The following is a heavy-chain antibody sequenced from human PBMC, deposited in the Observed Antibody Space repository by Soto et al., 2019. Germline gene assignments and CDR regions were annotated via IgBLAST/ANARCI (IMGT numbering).Heavy chain of an antibody. D-gene: IGHD2-2*01. CDR2: ISSGGSTV. J-gene: IGHJ4*02. CDR3: VRYCSTTLCNGVATRTFDY. Sequence: AGGSLRLSCAASGFTFSSYAMHWVRQAPGKGLEWVSYISSGGSTVYYADSVKGRFTISRDNTRNSLYLQMNSLRDEDTALYYCVRYCSTTLCNGVATRTFDYWGQGTLGTVSS. CDR1: GFTFSSYA. V-gene: IGHV3-48*03.